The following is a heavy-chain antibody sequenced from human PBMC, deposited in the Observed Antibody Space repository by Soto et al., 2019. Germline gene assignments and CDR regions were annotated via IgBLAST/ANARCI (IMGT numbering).Heavy chain of an antibody. CDR3: ARGSMVRGVIISRPYFDY. Sequence: ASVKVSCKASGYTFTSYGISWVRQAPGQGLGWMGWISAYNGNTNYAQKLQGRVTMTTDTSTSTAYMELRSLRSDDTAVYYCARGSMVRGVIISRPYFDYWGQGTLVTVSS. V-gene: IGHV1-18*01. D-gene: IGHD3-10*01. J-gene: IGHJ4*02. CDR1: GYTFTSYG. CDR2: ISAYNGNT.